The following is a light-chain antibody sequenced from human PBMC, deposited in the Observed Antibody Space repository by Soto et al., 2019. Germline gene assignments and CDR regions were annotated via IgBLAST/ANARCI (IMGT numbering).Light chain of an antibody. V-gene: IGLV1-40*01. J-gene: IGLJ1*01. CDR3: QSYDGSLRGSV. CDR1: SSNIGAGYD. CDR2: GNN. Sequence: QSVLTQPPSVSGAPGQSVTISCTGSSSNIGAGYDVHWYQQLPGTAPKLLIYGNNNRPSGVPDRFSGSKSGTSASLAITGLQAEDEADYYCQSYDGSLRGSVFGSGTKVTVL.